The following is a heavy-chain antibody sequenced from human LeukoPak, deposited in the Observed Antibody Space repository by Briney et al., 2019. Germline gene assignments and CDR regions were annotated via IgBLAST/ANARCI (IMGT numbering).Heavy chain of an antibody. Sequence: GGSLRLSCAASGFTFSSYAMNWVRQAPGKGLEWVSGISGSGDRTYYADSVKGRCTVSRDNSKNTLYLQMNSLRVEDTAVYYCAKDRYSGYDYAYYYYGMDVWGQGTTVTVSS. CDR3: AKDRYSGYDYAYYYYGMDV. J-gene: IGHJ6*02. V-gene: IGHV3-23*01. CDR2: ISGSGDRT. D-gene: IGHD5-12*01. CDR1: GFTFSSYA.